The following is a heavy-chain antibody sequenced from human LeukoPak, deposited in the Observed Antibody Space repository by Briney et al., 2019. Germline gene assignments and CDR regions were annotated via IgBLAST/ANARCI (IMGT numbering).Heavy chain of an antibody. Sequence: GRSLRLSCAASGFTFSNYGMHWVRQAPGKGLEWVAFISYDGSNKYYADSVKGRFTISRDNSKNTVYLQMNSLRGEDTAVYYCAKDSYQLQSRTGYTDVWGKGTTVTVSS. V-gene: IGHV3-30*18. CDR3: AKDSYQLQSRTGYTDV. CDR1: GFTFSNYG. J-gene: IGHJ6*03. CDR2: ISYDGSNK. D-gene: IGHD2-2*01.